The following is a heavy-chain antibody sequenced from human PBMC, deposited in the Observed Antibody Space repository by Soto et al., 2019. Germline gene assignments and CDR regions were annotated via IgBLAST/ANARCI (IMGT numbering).Heavy chain of an antibody. CDR1: GYNFNDFY. CDR3: ARASTGCSSGKCYSLDIGDP. J-gene: IGHJ5*02. V-gene: IGHV1-2*02. CDR2: IYGKSGGT. D-gene: IGHD2-2*01. Sequence: ASVKVSCPASGYNFNDFYVHWVRQAPGQGLEWMGFIYGKSGGTSYPQKFRGRVTMTRDRSINTAYMELSSLRSDDTGVYYCARASTGCSSGKCYSLDIGDPRGQGTLATVSS.